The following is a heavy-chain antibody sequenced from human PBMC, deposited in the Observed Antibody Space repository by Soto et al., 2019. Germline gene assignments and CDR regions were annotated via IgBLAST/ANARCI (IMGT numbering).Heavy chain of an antibody. J-gene: IGHJ6*02. V-gene: IGHV1-69*01. D-gene: IGHD2-2*01. CDR2: IIPISGTA. Sequence: QVQLVQSGAEVKTPGSSVKVSCKASGGTFSSYAISWVRQAPGQGLEWMGGIIPISGTADYAQKFQGRVTITADEYTSTAYMELSSLRSEDTAVYSCARSQASSTSFEIYYYYYYGMDVWGQATTVTVSS. CDR3: ARSQASSTSFEIYYYYYYGMDV. CDR1: GGTFSSYA.